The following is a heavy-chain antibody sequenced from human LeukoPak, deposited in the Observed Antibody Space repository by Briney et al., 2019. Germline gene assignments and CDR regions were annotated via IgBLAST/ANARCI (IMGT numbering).Heavy chain of an antibody. D-gene: IGHD4-23*01. J-gene: IGHJ6*03. V-gene: IGHV3-13*01. CDR2: IGTAGDT. CDR3: ARGGNSYYYYYVDV. CDR1: GFTFSSYD. Sequence: GGSLRLSCAASGFTFSSYDMHWVRQAPGKGLEWVSAIGTAGDTYYPGSVKGRFTISRENAKNSLYLQMNSLRAGDTAVYYCARGGNSYYYYYVDVWGKGTTVTISS.